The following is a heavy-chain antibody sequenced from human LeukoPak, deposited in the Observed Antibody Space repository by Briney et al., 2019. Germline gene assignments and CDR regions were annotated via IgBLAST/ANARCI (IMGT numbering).Heavy chain of an antibody. CDR1: GGSISSYY. J-gene: IGHJ4*02. V-gene: IGHV4-59*01. D-gene: IGHD1-26*01. Sequence: SETLSLTCTVSGGSISSYYWSWIRQPPGKGLEWIGYIYYSGSTNYNPSLKSRVTISVDTSKNQFSLKLSSVTAADTAVYYCARALSEGSYSYFDYWGQGTLVTVSS. CDR3: ARALSEGSYSYFDY. CDR2: IYYSGST.